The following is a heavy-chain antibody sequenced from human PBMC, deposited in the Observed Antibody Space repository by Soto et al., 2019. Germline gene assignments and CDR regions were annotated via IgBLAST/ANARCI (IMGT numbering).Heavy chain of an antibody. CDR1: GYSFTSYW. D-gene: IGHD1-26*01. J-gene: IGHJ3*02. Sequence: RGSLKISCKGSGYSFTSYWISWVRQMPGKGLEWMGRIDPSDSYTNYSPSFQGHVTISADKSISTAYLQWSSLKASDTAMYYCARHVPHGIVGAIDAFDIWGQGTMVTVSS. CDR2: IDPSDSYT. V-gene: IGHV5-10-1*01. CDR3: ARHVPHGIVGAIDAFDI.